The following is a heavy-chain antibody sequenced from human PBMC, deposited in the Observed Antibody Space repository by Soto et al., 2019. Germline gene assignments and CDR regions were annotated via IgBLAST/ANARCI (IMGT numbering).Heavy chain of an antibody. D-gene: IGHD3-10*01. CDR2: IIPIFGTA. J-gene: IGHJ4*02. Sequence: QVQLVQSGAEVKKPGSSVKVSCKASGGTFSSYAISWVRQAPGQGLEWMGGIIPIFGTANYEQKFQGRVTITADESTRTAYMELSSLRSEDTAVYYCARHRPTPIGAAFDDWGQGTLVTVSS. V-gene: IGHV1-69*01. CDR1: GGTFSSYA. CDR3: ARHRPTPIGAAFDD.